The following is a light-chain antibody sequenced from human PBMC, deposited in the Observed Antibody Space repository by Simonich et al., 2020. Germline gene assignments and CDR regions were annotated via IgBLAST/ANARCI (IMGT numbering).Light chain of an antibody. CDR1: QSVSSN. V-gene: IGKV3-15*01. CDR2: VAS. J-gene: IGKJ2*01. CDR3: QQYNNWPPYT. Sequence: EIVMTQSPATLSVSPGERATLSCRASQSVSSNLAWSQQKPGQAPRLLIYVASPRATGIPARFSGSGSGTEFTLTIRSLQSEDFAVYYCQQYNNWPPYTFGQGTKLEIK.